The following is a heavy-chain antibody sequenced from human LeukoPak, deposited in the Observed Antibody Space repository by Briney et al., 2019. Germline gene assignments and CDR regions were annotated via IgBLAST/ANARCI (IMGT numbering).Heavy chain of an antibody. CDR3: ARDLLLYGPHYFDY. D-gene: IGHD3-16*01. Sequence: ASVKVSCKASGYTFTGYYMHWVRQAPGQGLEWMGCINPNSGGTNYAQKFQGRVTMTRDTSISTAYMELSRLRSDDTAVYYCARDLLLYGPHYFDYWGQGTLVTVSS. CDR2: INPNSGGT. J-gene: IGHJ4*02. V-gene: IGHV1-2*02. CDR1: GYTFTGYY.